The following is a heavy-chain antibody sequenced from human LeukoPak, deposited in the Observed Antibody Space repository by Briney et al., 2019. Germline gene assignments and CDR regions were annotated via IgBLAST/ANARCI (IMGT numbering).Heavy chain of an antibody. Sequence: SETLSLTCTVSGGSISSGDYYWSWIRQPPGKGLEWIGHIYHSGITNYNPSLKSRVTMSVDTSKNQFSLKLSSVTAADTAVYYCARDRGYCSSTSCYRWLDYWGQGTLVTVSS. D-gene: IGHD2-2*02. V-gene: IGHV4-61*08. CDR1: GGSISSGDYY. CDR2: IYHSGIT. CDR3: ARDRGYCSSTSCYRWLDY. J-gene: IGHJ4*02.